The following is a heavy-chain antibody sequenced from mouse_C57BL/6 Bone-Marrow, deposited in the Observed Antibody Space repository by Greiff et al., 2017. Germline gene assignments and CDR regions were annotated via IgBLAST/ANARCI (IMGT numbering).Heavy chain of an antibody. Sequence: VQLQQSGAELMKPGASVKLSCTATGFTFTGYWIEWVKQRPGHGLEWIGEIFPGSGSTNYNAKVQGKATFTADTSSNTAYMQLSSLTTEDSDIYYCPRWPFTLYAMDYWGQGTSVTVSS. CDR2: IFPGSGST. V-gene: IGHV1-9*01. J-gene: IGHJ4*01. CDR1: GFTFTGYW. CDR3: PRWPFTLYAMDY.